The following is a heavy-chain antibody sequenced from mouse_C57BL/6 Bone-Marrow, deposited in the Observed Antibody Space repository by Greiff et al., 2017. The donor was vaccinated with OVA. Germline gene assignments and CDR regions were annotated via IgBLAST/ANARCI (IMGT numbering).Heavy chain of an antibody. J-gene: IGHJ2*01. V-gene: IGHV14-4*01. Sequence: VQLQQSGAELVRPGASVKLSCTASGFNIKDDYMHWVKQRPEQGLEWIGWIDPENGDTEYASKFQGKATITADTSSNTAYLQLSSLTSEDTAVYYCTRQLRLRGDYWGQGTTLTVSS. CDR1: GFNIKDDY. CDR3: TRQLRLRGDY. D-gene: IGHD3-2*02. CDR2: IDPENGDT.